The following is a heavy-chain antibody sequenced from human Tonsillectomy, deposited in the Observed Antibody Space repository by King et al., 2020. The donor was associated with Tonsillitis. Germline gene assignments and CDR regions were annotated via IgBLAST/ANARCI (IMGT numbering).Heavy chain of an antibody. Sequence: VQLVESGGGLVQPGRSLRLSCAASGFIFDDYAMHWVRQAPGKGLEWVSGLSRNSGTIGYADSVKGRFTISRDNARKSLYLQMNSLRAEDTALYYCAKDISPTYDYDSSGSGYFDLWGRGTLVTVSS. CDR3: AKDISPTYDYDSSGSGYFDL. CDR2: LSRNSGTI. J-gene: IGHJ2*01. V-gene: IGHV3-9*01. CDR1: GFIFDDYA. D-gene: IGHD3-22*01.